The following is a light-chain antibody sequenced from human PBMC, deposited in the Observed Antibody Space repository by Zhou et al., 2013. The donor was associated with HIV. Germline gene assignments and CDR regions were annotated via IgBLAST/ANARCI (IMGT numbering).Light chain of an antibody. J-gene: IGKJ2*01. CDR2: DAS. Sequence: EIVLTQSPATLSVSPGERATLSCRASQSVSSNLAWYQQKPGQAPRLLIYDASNRATGIPARFSGSGSGTEFTLTISRLEPEDFAVYYCQHYGVSPYTFGPGTKLEI. CDR1: QSVSSN. CDR3: QHYGVSPYT. V-gene: IGKV3-20*01.